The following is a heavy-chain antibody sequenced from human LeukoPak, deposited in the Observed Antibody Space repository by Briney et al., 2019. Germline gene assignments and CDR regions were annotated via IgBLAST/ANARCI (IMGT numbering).Heavy chain of an antibody. D-gene: IGHD3-16*01. J-gene: IGHJ4*02. CDR3: ARVGGAMALDY. Sequence: SETLSLTCTVSGGSISSYYWSWIRQPPGKGLEWIGYIYYSGSTNYNPSLKSRVTISVDTSKNQFSLKLSSVTAADTAVYYCARVGGAMALDYWGQGTLVTVSS. V-gene: IGHV4-59*01. CDR2: IYYSGST. CDR1: GGSISSYY.